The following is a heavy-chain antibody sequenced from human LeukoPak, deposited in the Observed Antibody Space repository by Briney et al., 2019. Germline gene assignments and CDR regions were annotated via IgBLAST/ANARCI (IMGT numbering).Heavy chain of an antibody. Sequence: GASVKVSCKASGGTFSSYAISWVRQAPGQGLEWMGGIIPIFGTANYAQKFQGRVTITADESTSTAYMELSSLRSEDTAVYYCARGDSSGYPTYYFDYWGQGTLVTVSS. V-gene: IGHV1-69*13. CDR3: ARGDSSGYPTYYFDY. D-gene: IGHD3-22*01. CDR2: IIPIFGTA. J-gene: IGHJ4*02. CDR1: GGTFSSYA.